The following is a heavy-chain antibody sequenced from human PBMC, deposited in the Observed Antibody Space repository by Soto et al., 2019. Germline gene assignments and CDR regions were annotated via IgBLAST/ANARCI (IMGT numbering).Heavy chain of an antibody. CDR1: GGSISSGGYS. D-gene: IGHD2-2*01. Sequence: SETLSLTCSVAGGSISSGGYSWSWIRQPPGKGLEWIGYIYHSGTTYFNPSLKSRVTMSVDKSRNQFSLKLTSVTAADTAVYYCARLVVPAPIWGYNYFDPWCRGTRVTVSS. J-gene: IGHJ5*02. CDR3: ARLVVPAPIWGYNYFDP. CDR2: IYHSGTT. V-gene: IGHV4-30-2*01.